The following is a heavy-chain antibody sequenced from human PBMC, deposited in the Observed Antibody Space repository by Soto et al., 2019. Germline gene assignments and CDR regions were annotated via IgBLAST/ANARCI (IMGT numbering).Heavy chain of an antibody. J-gene: IGHJ4*02. Sequence: GASVKVSCKASGYTFTSYGISWVRQAPGQGLEWMGWISAYNGNTNYAQKLQGRVTMTTDTSTSTAYMELRSLRSDDTAVYYCARDIGYSSGWRPPVRFDYWGQGTLVTVSS. CDR1: GYTFTSYG. D-gene: IGHD6-19*01. CDR2: ISAYNGNT. CDR3: ARDIGYSSGWRPPVRFDY. V-gene: IGHV1-18*01.